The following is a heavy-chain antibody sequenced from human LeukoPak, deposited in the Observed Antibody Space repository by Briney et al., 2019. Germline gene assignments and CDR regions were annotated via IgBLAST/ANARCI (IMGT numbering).Heavy chain of an antibody. CDR3: ARDFPRDNDAFDI. J-gene: IGHJ3*02. CDR2: ISSSSSYI. V-gene: IGHV3-21*01. CDR1: GFTFSSYS. Sequence: GGSLRLSCAASGFTFSSYSMNWVRQVPGKGLEWVSSISSSSSYIYYADSMKGRFTISRDNAKNSLYLQMNSLRAEDTAVYYCARDFPRDNDAFDIWGQGTMVTVSS.